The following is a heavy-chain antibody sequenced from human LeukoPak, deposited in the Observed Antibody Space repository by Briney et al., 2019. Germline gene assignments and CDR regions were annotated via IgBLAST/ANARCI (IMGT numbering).Heavy chain of an antibody. CDR1: GFTFSDYH. Sequence: GGSLRLSCVVSGFTFSDYHMNWVRQAPGKGLEWVSSISTSNSYIYYADSLKGRFTISRDNAKNSLYLQMNSLRAEDTAVYYCARGRDGYNLVDAFDIWGQGIMVIVSS. D-gene: IGHD5-24*01. V-gene: IGHV3-21*01. J-gene: IGHJ3*02. CDR2: ISTSNSYI. CDR3: ARGRDGYNLVDAFDI.